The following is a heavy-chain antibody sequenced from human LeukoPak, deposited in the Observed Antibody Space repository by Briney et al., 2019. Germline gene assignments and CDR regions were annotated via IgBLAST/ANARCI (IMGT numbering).Heavy chain of an antibody. CDR3: ARHSGVVVPAALDY. Sequence: PSETLSLTCSVSGGSINGYYWSWIRQPPGKGLEWIGYIYYRSTNYNPSLKSRLTISIDTSKNQFSLNLSSVTAADTAVYYCARHSGVVVPAALDYWGQGTLVTVSS. J-gene: IGHJ4*02. CDR2: IYYRST. V-gene: IGHV4-59*08. D-gene: IGHD2-2*01. CDR1: GGSINGYY.